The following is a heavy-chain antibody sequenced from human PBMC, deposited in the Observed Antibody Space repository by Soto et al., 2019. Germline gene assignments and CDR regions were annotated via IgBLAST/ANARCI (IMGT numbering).Heavy chain of an antibody. Sequence: QVQLVQSGAEVKNPGASVKLSCKASGYIFTNHYIHWVRQAPGQGLEWMAIINPSGGSTNYAQKFQGRVTLARDTFTNTVYMELSSLRSEDTAIYYCARDLTSGDYWGQGTLVTVSS. CDR2: INPSGGST. D-gene: IGHD7-27*01. J-gene: IGHJ4*02. V-gene: IGHV1-46*01. CDR3: ARDLTSGDY. CDR1: GYIFTNHY.